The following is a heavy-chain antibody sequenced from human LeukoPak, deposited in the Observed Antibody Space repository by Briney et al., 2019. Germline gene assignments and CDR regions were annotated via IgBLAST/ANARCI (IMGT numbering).Heavy chain of an antibody. V-gene: IGHV4-30-4*08. Sequence: SETLTLTCTVSGGSFSSGDFYWSWIRPPPGQGLEWFGYICYSESTYYNPSHRRCAILSVDTSNKQFSHKLSHVTAAHTAEYSCTRGGGMKRSTSWGQGTLVTV. D-gene: IGHD2-2*01. CDR2: ICYSEST. CDR3: TRGGGMKRSTS. J-gene: IGHJ4*02. CDR1: GGSFSSGDFY.